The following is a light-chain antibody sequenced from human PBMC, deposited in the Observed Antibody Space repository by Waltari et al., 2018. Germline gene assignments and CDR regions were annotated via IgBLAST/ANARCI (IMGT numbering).Light chain of an antibody. Sequence: QPVLTQPPSASGTPGQGVTISCSGSSSNIGSYSAFSYQQLPGTAPKLLIYRKKQRPSGVPDRFSGSKSGTSASLAISGLQSDDDADYYCASWDDSLSGWVFGGGTKLTVL. CDR2: RKK. V-gene: IGLV1-47*01. CDR1: SSNIGSYS. J-gene: IGLJ3*02. CDR3: ASWDDSLSGWV.